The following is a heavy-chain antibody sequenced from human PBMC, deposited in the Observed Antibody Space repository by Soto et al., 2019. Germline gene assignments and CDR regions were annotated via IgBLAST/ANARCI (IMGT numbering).Heavy chain of an antibody. J-gene: IGHJ4*02. CDR3: ARGPVGWDTISSFDY. CDR1: ADSASTFCFL. CDR2: IYNGGTT. D-gene: IGHD6-19*01. V-gene: IGHV4-30-4*01. Sequence: TQTRPYTSTVSADSASTFCFLGSCLRLPPGKGLEWVGYIYNGGTTYYMPSLESRMHMSLDATSNHYSLRLTSLTPAHTAVYYCARGPVGWDTISSFDYWGQGKLV.